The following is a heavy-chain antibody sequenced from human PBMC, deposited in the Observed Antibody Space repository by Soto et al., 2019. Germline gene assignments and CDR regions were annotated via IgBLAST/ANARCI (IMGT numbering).Heavy chain of an antibody. Sequence: GESLKISCKGSGYSFASYWISWVRQMPGKGLEWMGRIDPSDSYTNYSPSFQGHVTISADKSISTAYLQWSSLKASDTAMYYCARHEVYDSSGYGRGNWFDPWGQGTLVTVSS. CDR2: IDPSDSYT. CDR3: ARHEVYDSSGYGRGNWFDP. V-gene: IGHV5-10-1*01. CDR1: GYSFASYW. J-gene: IGHJ5*02. D-gene: IGHD3-22*01.